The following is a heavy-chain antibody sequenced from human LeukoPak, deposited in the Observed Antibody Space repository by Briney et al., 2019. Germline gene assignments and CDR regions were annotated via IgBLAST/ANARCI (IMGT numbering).Heavy chain of an antibody. CDR2: IYYSGST. Sequence: PSETLSLTCTVSDGSISSSSYYWGWIRQPPGKGLEWIGNIYYSGSTYYNPSLKSRVTISVDTSKNQFSLKLSSVTAADTAVYYCARFQQLAYFDYWGQGTLVTVSS. CDR3: ARFQQLAYFDY. CDR1: DGSISSSSYY. J-gene: IGHJ4*02. V-gene: IGHV4-39*07. D-gene: IGHD6-6*01.